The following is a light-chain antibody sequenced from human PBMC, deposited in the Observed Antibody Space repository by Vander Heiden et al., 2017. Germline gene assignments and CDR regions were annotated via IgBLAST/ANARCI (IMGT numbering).Light chain of an antibody. CDR1: QSVLYTSKNKNC. J-gene: IGKJ4*01. V-gene: IGKV4-1*01. CDR3: QQYYTNPPT. Sequence: DFVLSQSPDSLTVYLGERATINCKPSQSVLYTSKNKNCLAWYQQRPGQPPKLLSYWASTRESGVPDRYSGSGSGTDFTLTISSLQAEDVAIYYCQQYYTNPPTFGGGTKVEIK. CDR2: WAS.